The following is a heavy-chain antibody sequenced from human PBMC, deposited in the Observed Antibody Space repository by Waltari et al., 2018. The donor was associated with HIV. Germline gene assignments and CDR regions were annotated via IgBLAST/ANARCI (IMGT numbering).Heavy chain of an antibody. CDR2: IKSNTDGGTT. CDR3: TTVGGGTRDY. CDR1: GFTSSDAW. D-gene: IGHD3-16*01. Sequence: EVLLVESGGGLGKPGGSFRLSCAASGFTSSDAWMSWVRQAPGKGLEWVGRIKSNTDGGTTDYAAPVKGRFTISRDDSKTTLYLEMNSLKTEDTAVYYCTTVGGGTRDYWGQGTLITVSS. V-gene: IGHV3-15*01. J-gene: IGHJ4*02.